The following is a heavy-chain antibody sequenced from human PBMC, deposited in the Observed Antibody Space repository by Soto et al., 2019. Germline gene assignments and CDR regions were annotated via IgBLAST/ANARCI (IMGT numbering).Heavy chain of an antibody. V-gene: IGHV3-74*01. CDR2: INTDGSST. D-gene: IGHD4-17*01. J-gene: IGHJ4*02. CDR3: AKDPYGDYLFDY. CDR1: GRDFRCYW. Sequence: GGTLKRSLADYGRDFRCYWRDWVRQSPGKGLVWVSRINTDGSSTSYADSVKGRFTISRDNSKNTLYLQMNSLRAEDTAVYYCAKDPYGDYLFDYWGQGTLVTVSS.